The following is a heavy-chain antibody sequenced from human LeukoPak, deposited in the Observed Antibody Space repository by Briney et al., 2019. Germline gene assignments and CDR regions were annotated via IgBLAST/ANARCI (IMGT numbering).Heavy chain of an antibody. CDR1: GFTFDDYA. CDR2: ITGDGGST. J-gene: IGHJ4*02. Sequence: GGSLRLSCAASGFTFDDYAMHWVRQAPGKGLEWVSLITGDGGSTYYADSVRGRFTISRDNSKNSLYPQMNSLGTEDTAFYYCAKGDYDYVWGSFDYWGQGTLVTVSS. V-gene: IGHV3-43*02. CDR3: AKGDYDYVWGSFDY. D-gene: IGHD3-16*01.